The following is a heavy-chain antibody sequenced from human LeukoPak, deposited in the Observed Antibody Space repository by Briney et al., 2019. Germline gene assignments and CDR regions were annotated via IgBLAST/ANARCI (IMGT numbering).Heavy chain of an antibody. CDR1: GFTFSSYS. J-gene: IGHJ4*02. Sequence: GGPLRLSCAASGFTFSSYSMNWVRQAPGKGLEWVSSISSSSSYIYYANSGKGRFTISRDNAKNSLYLQMNSLNAEDTAGYYCARDREYSYGDWGQGTLVTVSS. V-gene: IGHV3-21*01. D-gene: IGHD5-18*01. CDR3: ARDREYSYGD. CDR2: ISSSSSYI.